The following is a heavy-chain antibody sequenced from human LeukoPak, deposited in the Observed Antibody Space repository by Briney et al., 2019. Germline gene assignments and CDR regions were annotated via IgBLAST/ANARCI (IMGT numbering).Heavy chain of an antibody. CDR3: ARDKGYDFWSGYRYFDY. D-gene: IGHD3-3*01. V-gene: IGHV1-69*01. J-gene: IGHJ4*02. CDR2: IIPIFGTA. CDR1: GGTFSSYA. Sequence: SVKVSCKASGGTFSSYAISWVRQAPGQGLEWMGGIIPIFGTANYAQRFQGRVTITADESTSTAYMELSSLRSEDTAVYYCARDKGYDFWSGYRYFDYWGQGTLVTVSS.